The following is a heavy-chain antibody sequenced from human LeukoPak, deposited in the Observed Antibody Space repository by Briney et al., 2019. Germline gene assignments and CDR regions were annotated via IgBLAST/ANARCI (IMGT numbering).Heavy chain of an antibody. CDR1: GYTFTSYG. J-gene: IGHJ5*02. V-gene: IGHV1-18*01. CDR3: ARAGYSYGNNWFDP. D-gene: IGHD5-18*01. Sequence: ASVTVSCTASGYTFTSYGIGWVRQAPGQGLEWMGWISTYNGNTNYAQKLQGRVTMTTDTSTSTAYMELRSLRSDDTAVYYCARAGYSYGNNWFDPWGQGTLVTVSS. CDR2: ISTYNGNT.